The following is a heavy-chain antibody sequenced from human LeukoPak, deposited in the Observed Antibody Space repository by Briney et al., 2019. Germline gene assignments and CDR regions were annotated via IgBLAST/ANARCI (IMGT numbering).Heavy chain of an antibody. D-gene: IGHD3-16*01. V-gene: IGHV3-23*01. CDR2: AGTATDT. Sequence: GGSLRLSCAASGFTFSNFAMSWFRQAPGRGLEWVSAAGTATDTSYADSVKGRFTISRDNSKNTLYLQMNSLGAEDTAVYYCAKKGSRRRFDFDSWGRGTLVTVSS. CDR3: AKKGSRRRFDFDS. CDR1: GFTFSNFA. J-gene: IGHJ4*02.